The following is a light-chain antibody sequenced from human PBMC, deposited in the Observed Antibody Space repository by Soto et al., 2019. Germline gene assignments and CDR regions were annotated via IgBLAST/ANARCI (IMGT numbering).Light chain of an antibody. V-gene: IGKV3-11*01. J-gene: IGKJ4*01. CDR3: QQCSDWPSS. Sequence: EIVLTQSPATLSLSPGHRATLSCRASESVSSYLAWYQQKPGQAPRLLIYDASSRAAGSPARFSGNGSGTDFTLTITRLEPEVFVVYYCQQCSDWPSSFGGGTKVEIK. CDR2: DAS. CDR1: ESVSSY.